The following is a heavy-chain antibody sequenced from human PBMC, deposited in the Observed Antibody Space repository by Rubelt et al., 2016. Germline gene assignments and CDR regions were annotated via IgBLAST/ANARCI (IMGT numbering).Heavy chain of an antibody. Sequence: GKGLEWVSAISGSGGGTYYADSVKGRFTISRDNSKNTLYLQMNSLRAEDTAVYYCAKDRGIVGATTFDYWGQGTLVTVSS. J-gene: IGHJ4*02. V-gene: IGHV3-23*01. CDR2: ISGSGGGT. CDR3: AKDRGIVGATTFDY. D-gene: IGHD1-26*01.